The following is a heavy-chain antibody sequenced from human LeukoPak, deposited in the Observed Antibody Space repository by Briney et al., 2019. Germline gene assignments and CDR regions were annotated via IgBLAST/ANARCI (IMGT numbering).Heavy chain of an antibody. CDR1: GGSISSGGYY. CDR2: IYYSGST. CDR3: AKDIARYYYDSSGQGGFDY. Sequence: TLSLTCTVSGGSISSGGYYWSWIRQHPGKGLEWIGYIYYSGSTYYNPSLKSRVTISVDTSKNQFSLKLSSVTAADTAVYYCAKDIARYYYDSSGQGGFDYWGQGTLVTVSS. J-gene: IGHJ4*02. V-gene: IGHV4-31*03. D-gene: IGHD3-22*01.